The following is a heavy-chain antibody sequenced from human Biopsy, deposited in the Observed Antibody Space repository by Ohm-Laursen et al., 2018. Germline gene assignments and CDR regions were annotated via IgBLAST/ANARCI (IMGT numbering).Heavy chain of an antibody. D-gene: IGHD3-3*01. V-gene: IGHV4-34*01. CDR2: INHSGRT. CDR3: ARVRGGFLEWFDY. CDR1: RDSISNYY. Sequence: GTLSLTCTVSRDSISNYYWSWIRQTPGKGLEWIGEINHSGRTNYNPSLKSRVTISVDTSKRQFYLELSSVTAADTAIYYCARVRGGFLEWFDYWGQGTLITVSS. J-gene: IGHJ5*01.